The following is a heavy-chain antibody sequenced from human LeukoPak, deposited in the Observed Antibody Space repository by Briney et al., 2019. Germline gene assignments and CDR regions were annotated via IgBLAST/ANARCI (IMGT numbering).Heavy chain of an antibody. CDR1: GFTFSSYE. D-gene: IGHD3-16*01. CDR3: GRDPYYDALDY. Sequence: PGGSLRLSCAASGFTFSSYEMNWVRQAPGKGLEWVSYISSSGSTTYYADSVKGRFTISRDNAKNSLYLQMNSLRAEDTAVYYCGRDPYYDALDYWGQGTLVTVSS. V-gene: IGHV3-48*03. J-gene: IGHJ4*02. CDR2: ISSSGSTT.